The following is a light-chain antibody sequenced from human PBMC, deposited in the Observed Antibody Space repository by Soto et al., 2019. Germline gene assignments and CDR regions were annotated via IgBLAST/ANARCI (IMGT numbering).Light chain of an antibody. V-gene: IGLV1-40*01. J-gene: IGLJ2*01. CDR2: GNS. CDR3: QSYDNSLDVV. Sequence: QSVLTQPPSVSGAPGQRVTLSCTGSSSNIGAGYDVHWYQQLPGTAPKVLIYGNSNRPSGVPDRFSGSKSGTSASLAITGLQAEDEADYYCQSYDNSLDVVFGGGTKVTVL. CDR1: SSNIGAGYD.